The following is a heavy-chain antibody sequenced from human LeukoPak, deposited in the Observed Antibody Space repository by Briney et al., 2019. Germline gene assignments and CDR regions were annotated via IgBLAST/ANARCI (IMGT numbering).Heavy chain of an antibody. CDR1: GFTFSSYS. CDR2: ISSSSSTI. J-gene: IGHJ4*02. CDR3: AKGGASVTRYVDY. Sequence: GGSLRLSCAASGFTFSSYSMNWVRQAPGKGLEWISYISSSSSTIYYADSVKGRFTISRDNAKNSLYLQMNSLRPEDTAVYYCAKGGASVTRYVDYWGQGTLVTVSS. D-gene: IGHD4-17*01. V-gene: IGHV3-48*01.